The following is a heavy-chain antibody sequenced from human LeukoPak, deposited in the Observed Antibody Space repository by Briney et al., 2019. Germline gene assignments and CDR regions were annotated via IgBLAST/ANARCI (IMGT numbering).Heavy chain of an antibody. CDR2: INHSGST. CDR3: SRKSDCSGGSCYFPYFDY. Sequence: SETLSLTCAVYGGSFSGYYWSWIRQPPGKGLEWIGEINHSGSTNYNPSLKSRVTISVDTSKNQFSLKLSSVTAADTAVYYCSRKSDCSGGSCYFPYFDYWGQGTLVTVSS. V-gene: IGHV4-34*01. CDR1: GGSFSGYY. J-gene: IGHJ4*02. D-gene: IGHD2-15*01.